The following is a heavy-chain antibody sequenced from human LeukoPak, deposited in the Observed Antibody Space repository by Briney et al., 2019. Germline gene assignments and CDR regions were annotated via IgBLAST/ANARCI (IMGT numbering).Heavy chain of an antibody. D-gene: IGHD3-22*01. CDR3: ARVHFYDSSGYSLINP. J-gene: IGHJ4*02. V-gene: IGHV1-2*02. CDR2: INPNSGGT. Sequence: ASVKVSCKASGYIFTGYYMHCGRQAPGQGLEWMGWINPNSGGTNYAQKFQGRVTMTRDTSISTAYMELSRLRSDDTAVYYCARVHFYDSSGYSLINPWGQGTLVTVSS. CDR1: GYIFTGYY.